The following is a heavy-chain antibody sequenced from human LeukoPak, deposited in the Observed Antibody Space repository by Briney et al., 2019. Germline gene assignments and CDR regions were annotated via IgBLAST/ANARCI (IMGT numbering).Heavy chain of an antibody. CDR2: INQEASRT. D-gene: IGHD2/OR15-2a*01. V-gene: IGHV3-7*01. CDR3: AKYLSRAFDS. CDR1: GFAFRSYW. J-gene: IGHJ4*02. Sequence: GGSLRLSCAASGFAFRSYWMSWVRQAPGKGLEWLGHINQEASRTDHADSVKGRFTISRDNTRNLLFLHMSSLRAEDTAVYYCAKYLSRAFDSWGQGILVSVSS.